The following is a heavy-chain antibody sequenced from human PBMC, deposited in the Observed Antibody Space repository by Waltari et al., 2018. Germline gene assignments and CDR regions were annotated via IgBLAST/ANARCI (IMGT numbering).Heavy chain of an antibody. CDR3: ARDKTPVDY. J-gene: IGHJ4*02. D-gene: IGHD2-15*01. CDR2: ISVSSRTI. V-gene: IGHV3-48*04. CDR1: GFIFSTYS. Sequence: EVQLVESGGGLVQPGGSLRLSCAASGFIFSTYSMNWVRQAPGKGLGWVSYISVSSRTIYYARSAKGRFTISRDNAKNSLYLHMNSLRAEDTAIYYCARDKTPVDYRGQGTLVTVSS.